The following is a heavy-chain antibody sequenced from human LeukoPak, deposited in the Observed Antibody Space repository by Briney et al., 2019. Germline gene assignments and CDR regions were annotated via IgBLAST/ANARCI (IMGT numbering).Heavy chain of an antibody. CDR2: ISHDESSR. V-gene: IGHV3-30*04. D-gene: IGHD2-15*01. J-gene: IGHJ4*02. CDR1: GFSFSTHS. Sequence: HAGGSLRLSCVTSGFSFSTHSMHWVRQAPGKGLEWMAVISHDESSRYYADSVKGRFTISRDNSKKTLYLEMNSLSGEDTAVYYCAGGSREVTKLGHWGQGTLVTVSS. CDR3: AGGSREVTKLGH.